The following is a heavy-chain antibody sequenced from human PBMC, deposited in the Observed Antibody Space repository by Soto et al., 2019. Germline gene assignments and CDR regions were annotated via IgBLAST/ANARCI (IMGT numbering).Heavy chain of an antibody. Sequence: ASETLSLTCTVSGGSISSYYWSWIRQPPGKGLEWIGYIYYSGSTNYNPSLKSRVTISVDTSKNQFSLKLSSVTAADTAVYYCAGGTFEWLHYDYWGQGTLVTISS. J-gene: IGHJ4*02. CDR2: IYYSGST. D-gene: IGHD5-12*01. V-gene: IGHV4-59*01. CDR1: GGSISSYY. CDR3: AGGTFEWLHYDY.